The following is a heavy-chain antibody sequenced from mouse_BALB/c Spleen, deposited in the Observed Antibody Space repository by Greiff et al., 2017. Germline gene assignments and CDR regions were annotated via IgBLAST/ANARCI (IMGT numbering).Heavy chain of an antibody. CDR1: GFTFSSYY. J-gene: IGHJ1*01. CDR3: ARPSGSSSTPYWYFDV. Sequence: EVQLVESGGGLVKLGGSLKLSCAASGFTFSSYYMSWVRQTPEKRLELVAAINSNGGSTYYPDTVKGRFTISRDNAKNTLYLQMSSLKSEDTALYYCARPSGSSSTPYWYFDVWGAGTTVTVSS. V-gene: IGHV5-6-2*01. CDR2: INSNGGST. D-gene: IGHD1-1*01.